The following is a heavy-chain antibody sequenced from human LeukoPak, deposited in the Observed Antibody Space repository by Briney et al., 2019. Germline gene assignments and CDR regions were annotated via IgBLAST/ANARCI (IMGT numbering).Heavy chain of an antibody. Sequence: PGGSLRLSCAASGFIIGTYGMHWVRQAPGKGLDWVAVIWYDGSSQYYADSVKGRFTISRENSKNTLYLQMNSLRAEDTAVYYCAREFGELYIDYWGQGTLVTVSS. CDR2: IWYDGSSQ. V-gene: IGHV3-33*01. J-gene: IGHJ4*02. CDR3: AREFGELYIDY. CDR1: GFIIGTYG. D-gene: IGHD3-10*01.